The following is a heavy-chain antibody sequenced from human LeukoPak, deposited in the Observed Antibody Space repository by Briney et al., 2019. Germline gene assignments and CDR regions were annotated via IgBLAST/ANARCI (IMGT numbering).Heavy chain of an antibody. V-gene: IGHV4-39*01. Sequence: SETLSLTCIVSGGSISSSSYYWGWIRQPPGKGLEWIGSIYYSGSTYYNPSLKSRVTISVDTSKNQFSLKLSSVTAADTAVYYCARAVVTLYDAFDIWGQGTMVTVSS. J-gene: IGHJ3*02. CDR3: ARAVVTLYDAFDI. CDR1: GGSISSSSYY. D-gene: IGHD2-15*01. CDR2: IYYSGST.